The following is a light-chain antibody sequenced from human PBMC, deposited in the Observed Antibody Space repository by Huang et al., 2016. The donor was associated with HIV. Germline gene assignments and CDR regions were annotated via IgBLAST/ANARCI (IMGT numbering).Light chain of an antibody. CDR3: QQYNNWPPVT. Sequence: EIVMTQSPATLSVSPGERATLSCRASQSVSSTLAWYQQKPGQAPRLLIYGASTRATRVPARFSGSGSGTEFTLTISSLQSEDFAVYYCQQYNNWPPVTFGQGTKVEIK. CDR2: GAS. CDR1: QSVSST. J-gene: IGKJ2*01. V-gene: IGKV3-15*01.